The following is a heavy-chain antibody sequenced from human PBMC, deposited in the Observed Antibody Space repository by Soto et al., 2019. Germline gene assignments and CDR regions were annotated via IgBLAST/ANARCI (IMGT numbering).Heavy chain of an antibody. V-gene: IGHV4-30-2*01. D-gene: IGHD6-13*01. CDR3: ARAAAAPKVYYFDY. J-gene: IGHJ4*02. CDR2: IYHSGST. Sequence: ASETLSLTCAVSGGSISSGGYSWSWIRQPPGKGLEWIGYIYHSGSTYYNPPLKSRVTISVDRSKNQFSLKLSSVTAADTAVYYCARAAAAPKVYYFDYWGQGTLVTVSS. CDR1: GGSISSGGYS.